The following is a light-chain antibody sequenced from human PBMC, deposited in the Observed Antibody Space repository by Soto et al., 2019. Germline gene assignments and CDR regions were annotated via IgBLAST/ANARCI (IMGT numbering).Light chain of an antibody. CDR1: SSNIGRTY. CDR2: RTD. CDR3: AAWDDSLSGLV. V-gene: IGLV1-47*01. Sequence: QSVLTQPPSASGTPGQRVTISCSVSSSNIGRTYVYWYQQFPGTAPKLLIYRTDQRPSGVPDRFSGSKSGTSASLAISGLRSEDEADYHCAAWDDSLSGLVFGGGTKVTVL. J-gene: IGLJ2*01.